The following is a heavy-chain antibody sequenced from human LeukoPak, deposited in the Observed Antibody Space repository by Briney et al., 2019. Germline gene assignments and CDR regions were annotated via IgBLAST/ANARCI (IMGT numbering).Heavy chain of an antibody. Sequence: SETLSLTCTVSGGSVSSGSYYWSWIRQPPGKGLEWIGYIYYSGSTNYHPSLKSRVTISVDTSKNQSSLKLSSVTAADTSVYYCARGPRLRYFDWLFEVGFDYWGQGTLVTVSS. V-gene: IGHV4-61*01. CDR3: ARGPRLRYFDWLFEVGFDY. D-gene: IGHD3-9*01. J-gene: IGHJ4*02. CDR2: IYYSGST. CDR1: GGSVSSGSYY.